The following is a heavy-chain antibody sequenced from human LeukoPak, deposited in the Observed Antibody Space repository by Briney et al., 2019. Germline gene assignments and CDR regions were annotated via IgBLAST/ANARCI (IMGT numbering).Heavy chain of an antibody. CDR2: ISSSSSYI. CDR3: AKRGEQVVTHFDY. V-gene: IGHV3-21*01. J-gene: IGHJ4*02. Sequence: PGGSLRLSCAASGFTFSSYSMNWVRQAPGKGLEWVSSISSSSSYIYYADSVKGRFTISRDNAKNSLYLQMDSLRAEDTAVYYCAKRGEQVVTHFDYWGQGTLVTVSS. CDR1: GFTFSSYS. D-gene: IGHD6-6*01.